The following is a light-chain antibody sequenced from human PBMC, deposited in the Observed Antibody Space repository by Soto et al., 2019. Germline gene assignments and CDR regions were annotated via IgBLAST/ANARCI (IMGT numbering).Light chain of an antibody. CDR2: GAS. V-gene: IGKV3-15*01. CDR1: QSVSSN. Sequence: EIVLTQSPGTLSLSSGERATLSCRASQSVSSNLAWYQQKPGQAPRLLIYGASTRATGIPARFSGSGSGTEFTLTISSLQSEDFAVYYCQQYNNWPPQITFGQGTRLEIK. CDR3: QQYNNWPPQIT. J-gene: IGKJ5*01.